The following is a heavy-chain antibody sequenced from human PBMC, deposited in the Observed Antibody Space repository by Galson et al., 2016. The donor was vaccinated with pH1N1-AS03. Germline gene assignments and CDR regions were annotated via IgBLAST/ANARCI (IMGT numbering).Heavy chain of an antibody. CDR3: ARRSPWESYYFDH. CDR2: ISASGGDT. D-gene: IGHD3-16*01. J-gene: IGHJ4*02. CDR1: GFSFNTFA. V-gene: IGHV3-23*01. Sequence: SLRLSCAASGFSFNTFAMSWVRQAQGKGLEWVSSISASGGDTYYADSVKGRFTISRDNSRNTLYLQMNSLRAEDAAIYYCARRSPWESYYFDHWGQGTLVTVSS.